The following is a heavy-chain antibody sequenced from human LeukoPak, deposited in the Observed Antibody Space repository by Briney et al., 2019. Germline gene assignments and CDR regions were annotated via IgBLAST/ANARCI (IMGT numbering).Heavy chain of an antibody. V-gene: IGHV4-38-2*01. CDR2: IYHSGST. Sequence: SETLSLTCAVSGYSLSSGYFWGWIRQSPGKGLEWIGSIYHSGSTYYNPSLKSRVTISVDTSKNQFSLKLSSVTAADTAVYYCAILTYYDFWSGQVYYFDYWGQGTLVTVSS. CDR3: AILTYYDFWSGQVYYFDY. J-gene: IGHJ4*02. D-gene: IGHD3-3*01. CDR1: GYSLSSGYF.